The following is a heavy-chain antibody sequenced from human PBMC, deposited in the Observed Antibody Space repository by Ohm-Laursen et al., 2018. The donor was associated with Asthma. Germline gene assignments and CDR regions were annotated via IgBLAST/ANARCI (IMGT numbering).Heavy chain of an antibody. CDR3: AKASGYYDSSGYFIL. CDR1: GFTFSSYG. V-gene: IGHV3-30*18. Sequence: SLRLSCAASGFTFSSYGMHWVRQAPGKGLEWVAVISYDGSNKYYADSVKGRFTISRDNSKNTLYLQMNSLRAEDTALYYCAKASGYYDSSGYFILWGQGTLVTVSS. J-gene: IGHJ4*02. D-gene: IGHD3-22*01. CDR2: ISYDGSNK.